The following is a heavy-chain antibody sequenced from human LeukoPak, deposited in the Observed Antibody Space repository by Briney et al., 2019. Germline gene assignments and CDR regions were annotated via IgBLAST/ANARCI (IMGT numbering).Heavy chain of an antibody. CDR1: GGSISSYY. D-gene: IGHD2-2*01. CDR3: TRLKCISTTCPSRYVMDV. Sequence: PSETLSLTCSVSGGSISSYYWSWIRQPPGKGLEYIGYIYYSGSTNYNPSLKSRVTISVDTSKDQFSLNLTSVTAADTAVYYCTRLKCISTTCPSRYVMDVWGQGTTVTVSS. V-gene: IGHV4-59*01. J-gene: IGHJ6*02. CDR2: IYYSGST.